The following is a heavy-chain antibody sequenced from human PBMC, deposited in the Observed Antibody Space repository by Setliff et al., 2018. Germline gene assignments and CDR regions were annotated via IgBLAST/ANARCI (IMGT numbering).Heavy chain of an antibody. CDR2: INAGNGNT. D-gene: IGHD3-22*01. V-gene: IGHV1-3*01. CDR3: ARGGGVNDDNSGFYRSFDY. Sequence: ASVKVSCKAFGYTFTKYGIDWVRQAPGQGLEWMGWINAGNGNTKYSQKFQGRVTMTSDTSASTAYMELNSLRSEDTALYYCARGGGVNDDNSGFYRSFDYWGQGTLVTVSS. CDR1: GYTFTKYG. J-gene: IGHJ4*01.